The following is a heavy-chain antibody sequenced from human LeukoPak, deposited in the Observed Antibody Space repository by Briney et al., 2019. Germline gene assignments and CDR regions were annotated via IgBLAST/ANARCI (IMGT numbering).Heavy chain of an antibody. J-gene: IGHJ3*02. D-gene: IGHD3-3*01. V-gene: IGHV1-69*02. CDR1: GGTFSSYI. CDR2: IIPILGIA. CDR3: ASTRYYDFWSGYYAFDI. Sequence: SVKVSCKASGGTFSSYIISWVRQAPGQGLEWMGRIIPILGIANYAQKFQGRVTITADKSTSTAYMELSSLRSEDTAVYYCASTRYYDFWSGYYAFDIWGQGTMVTVFS.